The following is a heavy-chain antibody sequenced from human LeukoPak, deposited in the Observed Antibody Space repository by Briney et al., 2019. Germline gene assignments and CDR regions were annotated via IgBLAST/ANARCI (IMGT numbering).Heavy chain of an antibody. CDR2: ISAYNGNT. J-gene: IGHJ4*02. CDR1: GYTFTSYG. D-gene: IGHD1-26*01. CDR3: ARVAQEATSGSYYNFDY. Sequence: ASVKVSCKASGYTFTSYGIGRVRQAPGQGLEWMGWISAYNGNTNYAQKLQGRVTMATDTSTSTAYMELRSLRSDDTAVYYCARVAQEATSGSYYNFDYWGQGTLVTVSS. V-gene: IGHV1-18*01.